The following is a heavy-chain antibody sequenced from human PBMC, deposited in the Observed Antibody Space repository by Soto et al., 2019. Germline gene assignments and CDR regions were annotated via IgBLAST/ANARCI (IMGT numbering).Heavy chain of an antibody. D-gene: IGHD3-9*01. V-gene: IGHV5-51*01. CDR1: GYSFTSYW. J-gene: IGHJ3*02. CDR3: ARLMGTDILTGYSASDAFDI. Sequence: PGESLKISCKGSGYSFTSYWIGWVRQMPGKGLEWMGIIYPGDSDTRYSPSFQGQVTISADKSISTAYLQWSSLKASDTAMYYCARLMGTDILTGYSASDAFDIWGQGTMVTVSS. CDR2: IYPGDSDT.